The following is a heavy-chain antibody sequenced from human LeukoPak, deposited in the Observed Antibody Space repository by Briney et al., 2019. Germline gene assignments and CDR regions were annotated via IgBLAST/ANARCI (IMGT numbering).Heavy chain of an antibody. CDR1: DYSISSGYY. V-gene: IGHV4-38-2*02. Sequence: PSETLSLTCTVSDYSISSGYYWGWIRQPPGKGLEWIGSIYYSGSTYYNPSLKSRVTISVDTSKNQFSLKLNSVTAADTAIYYCARGNMWDYRRYYYYMDVWGKGTTVTVSS. D-gene: IGHD4-11*01. CDR3: ARGNMWDYRRYYYYMDV. CDR2: IYYSGST. J-gene: IGHJ6*03.